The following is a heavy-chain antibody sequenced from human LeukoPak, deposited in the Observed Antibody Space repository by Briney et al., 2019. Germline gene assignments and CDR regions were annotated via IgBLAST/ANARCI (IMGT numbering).Heavy chain of an antibody. V-gene: IGHV3-33*08. Sequence: PGGSLRLSCEASGFTFTNYGFHWVRQTPGKGLEWVAVVWATVNKKNYADSVEGRFTISRDDSKNTLYLQMNNLRAEDTALYYCVKRSGYNYGYFDSWGQGTLDTVSS. D-gene: IGHD5-18*01. J-gene: IGHJ4*02. CDR2: VWATVNKK. CDR3: VKRSGYNYGYFDS. CDR1: GFTFTNYG.